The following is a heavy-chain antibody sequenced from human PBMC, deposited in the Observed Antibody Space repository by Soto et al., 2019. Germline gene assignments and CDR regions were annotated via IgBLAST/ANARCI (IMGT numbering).Heavy chain of an antibody. CDR2: ISGSGDST. V-gene: IGHV3-23*01. Sequence: EVQLLESGGGLVQPGGSLRLSCAASGFTFSNSAMSWVRQAPGKGLEWVSSISGSGDSTYYGDSVQGRFTMSRDNSKSTLDLQMNSLRAEDTAIYCCAKDRALNYNCSWGSYRPSLGFDYWGQGTLVTVSS. J-gene: IGHJ4*02. CDR1: GFTFSNSA. CDR3: AKDRALNYNCSWGSYRPSLGFDY. D-gene: IGHD3-16*02.